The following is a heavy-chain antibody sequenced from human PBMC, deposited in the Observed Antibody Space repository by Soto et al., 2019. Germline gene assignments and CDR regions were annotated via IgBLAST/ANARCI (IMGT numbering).Heavy chain of an antibody. D-gene: IGHD2-21*02. Sequence: LTGAVCVGRWNGYVWNWIRKSPGKGLEWIGEINHNGSTKYNLSLKSRATISVDTSKNQFSLKVSSVTAADTAVYYCARRIVVVTAHDYWGQRTLVTVHS. J-gene: IGHJ4*02. CDR3: ARRIVVVTAHDY. CDR1: VGRWNGYV. CDR2: INHNGST. V-gene: IGHV4-34*01.